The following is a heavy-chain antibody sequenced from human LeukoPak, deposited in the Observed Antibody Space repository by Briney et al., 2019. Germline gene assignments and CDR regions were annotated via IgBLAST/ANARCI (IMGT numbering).Heavy chain of an antibody. CDR2: ISSSSSYI. D-gene: IGHD3-22*01. J-gene: IGHJ4*02. Sequence: GGSLRLSCAASGFTFSSYSMNWVRQAPGKGLEWVSSISSSSSYIYYADSVKGRFTISRDNAKNSLYLQMNSLRAEDTAVYYCARDHPDSSGYYYFDYWGQGTLVTVSS. CDR3: ARDHPDSSGYYYFDY. V-gene: IGHV3-21*01. CDR1: GFTFSSYS.